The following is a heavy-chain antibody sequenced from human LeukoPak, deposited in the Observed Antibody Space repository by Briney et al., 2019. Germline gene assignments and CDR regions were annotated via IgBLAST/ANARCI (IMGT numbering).Heavy chain of an antibody. CDR1: GFTFSSYG. J-gene: IGHJ4*02. CDR3: ARDEPMFGAVDYFDY. CDR2: IWYDGSNK. D-gene: IGHD3-16*01. V-gene: IGHV3-33*01. Sequence: PGGSLRLSCAASGFTFSSYGMHWVRQAPGKGLEWVAVIWYDGSNKYYADSVKGRFTISRDNSKNTLYLQMNSLRAEDTAVYYCARDEPMFGAVDYFDYWGQGTLVTVSS.